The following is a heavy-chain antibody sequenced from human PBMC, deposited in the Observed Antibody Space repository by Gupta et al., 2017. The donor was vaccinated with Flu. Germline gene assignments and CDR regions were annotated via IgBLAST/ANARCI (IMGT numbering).Heavy chain of an antibody. Sequence: EVQLVESGGGLVQPGGSLRLSCAASGFTFSTYSMNWVRQAPGKVLEWLSYITTSSGDIYYADSVRGRFTVSRDNAKNSLYLHMNSLRAEDTAVYYCARDRLATIYGAFDYWGQGTLVTVSS. CDR1: GFTFSTYS. CDR3: ARDRLATIYGAFDY. CDR2: ITTSSGDI. V-gene: IGHV3-48*01. D-gene: IGHD3-3*01. J-gene: IGHJ4*02.